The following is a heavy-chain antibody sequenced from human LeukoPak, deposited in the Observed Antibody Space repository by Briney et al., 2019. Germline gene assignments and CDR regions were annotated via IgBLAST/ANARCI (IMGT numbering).Heavy chain of an antibody. CDR2: INPNSVDT. V-gene: IGHV1-2*02. D-gene: IGHD3-10*01. J-gene: IGHJ2*01. CDR3: ATKYGSGSPISYFDL. Sequence: ASVKVSCKASGYTFTGYYMHWVRQAPGQGLEWLGWINPNSVDTHYPQTFQARVTMTRDTSISTAYMELSGLRSDDTAMYYCATKYGSGSPISYFDLWGRGTLVTVSS. CDR1: GYTFTGYY.